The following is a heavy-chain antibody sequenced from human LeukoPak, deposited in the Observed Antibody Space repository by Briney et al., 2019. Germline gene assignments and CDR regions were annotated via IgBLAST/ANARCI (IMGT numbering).Heavy chain of an antibody. D-gene: IGHD5-18*01. CDR2: IIPIFGTA. CDR1: GGTFSSYA. Sequence: GASVKVSCKASGGTFSSYAISWVRQAPGQGLEWMGGIIPIFGTANYAQKFQGRVTITADESTSTAYMELRSLRSDDTAVYYCAREPVSPESEYSYGPSGDGMDVWGQGTTVTVSS. J-gene: IGHJ6*02. CDR3: AREPVSPESEYSYGPSGDGMDV. V-gene: IGHV1-69*13.